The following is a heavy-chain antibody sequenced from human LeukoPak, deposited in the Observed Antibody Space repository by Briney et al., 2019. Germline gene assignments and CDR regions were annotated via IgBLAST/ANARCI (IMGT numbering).Heavy chain of an antibody. CDR1: GLTFSSYA. Sequence: GGSLRLSCAASGLTFSSYAMSWVHQAPGKGLEWVSGTSGSGGSTYYGDSVKGRFTISRDNSKNTLYLQMNSLRAEDTAVYYCAKGTTGDITLVEYWGQGTLVTVSS. J-gene: IGHJ4*02. CDR3: AKGTTGDITLVEY. V-gene: IGHV3-23*01. CDR2: TSGSGGST. D-gene: IGHD1-1*01.